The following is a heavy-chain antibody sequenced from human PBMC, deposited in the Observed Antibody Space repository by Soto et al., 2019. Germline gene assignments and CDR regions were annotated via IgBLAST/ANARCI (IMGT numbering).Heavy chain of an antibody. CDR1: GYTFTSYG. CDR2: ISAYNGNT. CDR3: ARDHGSGKNLGRWEDY. Sequence: QVQLVQSGAEVKKPGASVNVSCKASGYTFTSYGISWVRQAPGQGLEWMGWISAYNGNTNYAQKLQGRVIMTRDTSTSTAYMELRSLRSDDTAVYYCARDHGSGKNLGRWEDYWGQGTLVTVSS. D-gene: IGHD3-10*01. J-gene: IGHJ4*02. V-gene: IGHV1-18*01.